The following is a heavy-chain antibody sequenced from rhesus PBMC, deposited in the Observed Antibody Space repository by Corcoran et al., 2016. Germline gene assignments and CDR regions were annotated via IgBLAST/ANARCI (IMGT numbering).Heavy chain of an antibody. Sequence: QVQLQESGPGLVKPSETLSLTCAVSGGSISSSNWWSWIRQSPGKGLELFGYIYGGNGNPSYNPSLKSRVTISTDTSKNQFSLKLSSVTAADTAVYYCARGKLRTGTTGLDVWGRGVLVTVSS. D-gene: IGHD1-26*01. CDR1: GGSISSSNW. CDR3: ARGKLRTGTTGLDV. J-gene: IGHJ5-2*02. V-gene: IGHV4S7*01. CDR2: IYGGNGNP.